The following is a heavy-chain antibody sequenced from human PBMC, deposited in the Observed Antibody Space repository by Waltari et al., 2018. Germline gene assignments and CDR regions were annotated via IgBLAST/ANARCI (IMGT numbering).Heavy chain of an antibody. Sequence: EEQLLESGGGLVQPGDSLRLSCAASGFRFSNYWMNWVRQAPGKGLVCVERMSNDATTLTYADSVKGRFTISRDNAKNTVYLQMKRLGADDTAVYYCARLAPRTYRSPVPGRHYYYGMDVWGQGTTVTVSS. CDR2: MSNDATTL. CDR3: ARLAPRTYRSPVPGRHYYYGMDV. D-gene: IGHD3-10*01. V-gene: IGHV3-74*03. CDR1: GFRFSNYW. J-gene: IGHJ6*02.